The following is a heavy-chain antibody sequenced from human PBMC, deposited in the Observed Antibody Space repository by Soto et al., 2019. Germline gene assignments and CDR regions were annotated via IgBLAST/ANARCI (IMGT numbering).Heavy chain of an antibody. D-gene: IGHD5-12*01. V-gene: IGHV4-39*07. Sequence: SETLSLTCTVSGGIIRSSRDYWCWLRQAPGKGLEWIGSIYYSGSTYYNPSLKSRVTVSVDKSKNQFSLHLSSVTAADTAVYYCARGSYRGNHAYWGQGTLVTVSS. CDR1: GGIIRSSRDY. CDR2: IYYSGST. CDR3: ARGSYRGNHAY. J-gene: IGHJ4*02.